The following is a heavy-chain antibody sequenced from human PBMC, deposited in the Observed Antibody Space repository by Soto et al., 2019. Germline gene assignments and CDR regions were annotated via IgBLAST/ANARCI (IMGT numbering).Heavy chain of an antibody. CDR2: VNPSGGHT. CDR1: GDTFTDYY. CDR3: ARGGHVVVVTAALDY. Sequence: QVQLMQSGAEVKKPGASVKVSCKASGDTFTDYYIHWGRQAPGQGLEWMGTVNPSGGHTTYAQHFLGRVTMTRDTSTSSLYMELTRLTSDDTAIYYCARGGHVVVVTAALDYWGQGTLVTVSS. J-gene: IGHJ4*02. V-gene: IGHV1-46*01. D-gene: IGHD2-21*02.